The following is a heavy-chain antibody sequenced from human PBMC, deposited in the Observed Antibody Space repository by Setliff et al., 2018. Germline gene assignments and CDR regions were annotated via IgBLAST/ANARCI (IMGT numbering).Heavy chain of an antibody. Sequence: ASVKVSCKASGYTFTSYDINWVRQATGQGLEWMGWMNPNSGNTGYSQKFQGRVTITRDTSASTAYMELSSLRSEDTAVYYCASSHYDSSGPILDYWGQGTLVTVSS. CDR3: ASSHYDSSGPILDY. D-gene: IGHD3-22*01. CDR2: MNPNSGNT. CDR1: GYTFTSYD. V-gene: IGHV1-8*03. J-gene: IGHJ4*02.